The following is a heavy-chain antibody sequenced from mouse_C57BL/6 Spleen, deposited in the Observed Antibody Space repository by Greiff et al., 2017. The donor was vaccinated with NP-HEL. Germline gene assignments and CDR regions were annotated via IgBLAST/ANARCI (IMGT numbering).Heavy chain of an antibody. CDR3: ARSDYYGSSDADY. CDR1: GYAFSSSW. D-gene: IGHD1-1*01. J-gene: IGHJ2*01. Sequence: QVQLQQSGPELVKPGASVKISCKASGYAFSSSWMNWVKQRPGKGLEWIGRIYPGDGDTNYNGKFKGKATLTADKSSSTAYMQLSSLTSEDSAVYYCARSDYYGSSDADYWGQGTTLTVSS. CDR2: IYPGDGDT. V-gene: IGHV1-82*01.